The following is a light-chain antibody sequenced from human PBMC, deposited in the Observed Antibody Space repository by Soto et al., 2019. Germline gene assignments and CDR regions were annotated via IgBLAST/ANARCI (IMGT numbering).Light chain of an antibody. Sequence: ELVLTQSPGTHSMPPRAGTARSSRASHFVGNSLAWYQQKPGQAPRVLIYGTYIRDSGVPVRFSGGGSGTDVTLTIIRLEPEDFAVYYCQQYSNSPPTFGGGNKV. CDR3: QQYSNSPPT. V-gene: IGKV3-20*01. J-gene: IGKJ4*01. CDR1: HFVGNS. CDR2: GTY.